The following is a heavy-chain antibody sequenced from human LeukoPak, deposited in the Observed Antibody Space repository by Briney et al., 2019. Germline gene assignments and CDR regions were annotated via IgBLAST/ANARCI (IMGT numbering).Heavy chain of an antibody. CDR1: GFTFSSYG. CDR2: IRYDGSNK. J-gene: IGHJ4*02. Sequence: GGSLRLSCAASGFTFSSYGMHWVRQAPGKGLEWVAFIRYDGSNKYYADSVKGRFTISRDNSKNTLYLQMNSLRAEDTALYYCAKDMTLYSSNFDYWGQGTLVTVSS. V-gene: IGHV3-30*02. D-gene: IGHD6-13*01. CDR3: AKDMTLYSSNFDY.